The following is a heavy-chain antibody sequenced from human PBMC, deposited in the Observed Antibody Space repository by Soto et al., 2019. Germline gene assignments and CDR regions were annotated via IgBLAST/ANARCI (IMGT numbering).Heavy chain of an antibody. CDR1: GFTFSSYG. J-gene: IGHJ6*02. D-gene: IGHD6-19*01. CDR2: ISYDGSNK. CDR3: AKDPTFGDSGWYHYYYYYGMDV. Sequence: QVQLVESGGGVVQPGRSLRLSCAASGFTFSSYGMHWVRQAPGKGLEWVAVISYDGSNKYYADSVKGRFTISRDNSKNTLYLQMNSLRDEDTAVYYCAKDPTFGDSGWYHYYYYYGMDVWGQGTTVTVSS. V-gene: IGHV3-30*18.